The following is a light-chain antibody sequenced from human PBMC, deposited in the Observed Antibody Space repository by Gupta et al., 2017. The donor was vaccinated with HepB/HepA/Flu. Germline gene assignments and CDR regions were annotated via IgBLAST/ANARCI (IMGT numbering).Light chain of an antibody. V-gene: IGKV1-5*03. J-gene: IGKJ1*01. Sequence: DIQMTLSPSTLFASVGDRVTITCRASQSSSSWLAWYQQKPGKAPKLLIYKASSLESGVPSRFSGSGSGTEFTLTISSLQPDDVATYYCQQYNSYPWTFGQGTKVEIK. CDR3: QQYNSYPWT. CDR1: QSSSSW. CDR2: KAS.